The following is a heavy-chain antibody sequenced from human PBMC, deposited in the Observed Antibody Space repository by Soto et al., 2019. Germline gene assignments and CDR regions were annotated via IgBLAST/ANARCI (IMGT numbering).Heavy chain of an antibody. CDR2: INHDGSET. V-gene: IGHV3-74*01. CDR1: QFSFSSYW. J-gene: IGHJ4*02. Sequence: GGSLRLSCAASQFSFSSYWMHWVRQVPGKGPAWVSRINHDGSETEYADSVKGRFTISRDNTNNTLYLQMNSLRVEDTAMYYCVGEPWGSSGTWYEYWGQGTIVIVSP. CDR3: VGEPWGSSGTWYEY. D-gene: IGHD6-13*01.